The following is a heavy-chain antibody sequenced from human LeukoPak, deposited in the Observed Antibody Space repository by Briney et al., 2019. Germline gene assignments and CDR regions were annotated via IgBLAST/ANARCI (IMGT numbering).Heavy chain of an antibody. J-gene: IGHJ4*02. Sequence: SVKVSCKASGGTFSSYAINWVRQAPGQGLEWMGRIIPFFGTANYAQKFQGRVTITTDESTSTAYMELRSLRSEDTAVYYCARATVGYYYDSSGDPSAPYYFDYWGQGTLVTVSS. CDR3: ARATVGYYYDSSGDPSAPYYFDY. CDR1: GGTFSSYA. D-gene: IGHD3-22*01. CDR2: IIPFFGTA. V-gene: IGHV1-69*05.